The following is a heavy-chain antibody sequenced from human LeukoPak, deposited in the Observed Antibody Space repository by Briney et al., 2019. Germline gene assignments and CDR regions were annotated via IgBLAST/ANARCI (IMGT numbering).Heavy chain of an antibody. V-gene: IGHV4-59*08. CDR3: AKDPRAGSGWGSFDY. Sequence: SETLSLTCTVSSDSISDYYWSWIRQPPGKGLEWIGYIYYRGNTDYNPSLKSRVTMSVDTSKNQFSLKLSSVTAADTAVYYCAKDPRAGSGWGSFDYWGQGTLVTVSS. CDR1: SDSISDYY. CDR2: IYYRGNT. J-gene: IGHJ4*02. D-gene: IGHD6-19*01.